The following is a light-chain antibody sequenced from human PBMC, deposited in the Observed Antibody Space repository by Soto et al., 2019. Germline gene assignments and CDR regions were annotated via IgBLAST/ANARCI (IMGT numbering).Light chain of an antibody. Sequence: QAVVTREPSLTVSPGGTVTLTCGSSTGAVASGHYPYWFQQKPGQAPRTLIYDTSNKHSWTPARFSGSLLGGKAALTLSGAQPEDEADYHCSFSFSGAQIFGGGTKVTVL. V-gene: IGLV7-46*01. CDR2: DTS. CDR3: SFSFSGAQI. CDR1: TGAVASGHY. J-gene: IGLJ2*01.